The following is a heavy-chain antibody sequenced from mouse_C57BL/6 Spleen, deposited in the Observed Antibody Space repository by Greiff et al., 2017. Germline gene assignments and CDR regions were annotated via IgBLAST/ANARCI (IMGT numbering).Heavy chain of an antibody. J-gene: IGHJ2*01. Sequence: QVQLKQPGAELVKPGASVKLSCKASGYTFTSYWMHWVKQRPGQGLEWIGMIHPNSGSTNYNEKFKSKATLTVDKSSSTADMQLSSLTSEDSAVYYCASPFATVVATDYWGQGTTLTVSS. CDR2: IHPNSGST. D-gene: IGHD1-1*01. CDR1: GYTFTSYW. V-gene: IGHV1-64*01. CDR3: ASPFATVVATDY.